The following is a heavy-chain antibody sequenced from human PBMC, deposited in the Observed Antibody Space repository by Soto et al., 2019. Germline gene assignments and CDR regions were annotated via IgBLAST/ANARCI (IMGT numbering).Heavy chain of an antibody. CDR2: IWYDGSKK. CDR3: AKPKRGAPVSYFDH. J-gene: IGHJ4*02. V-gene: IGHV3-30*02. D-gene: IGHD1-26*01. CDR1: GFTFSSAG. Sequence: PGGSLRLSCAASGFTFSSAGMHWVRQAPGKGLEWVAIIWYDGSKKYYADSVKGRFTISRDNSKNTVYLQMNSLRAEDTAVYYCAKPKRGAPVSYFDHWGQGILVTVSS.